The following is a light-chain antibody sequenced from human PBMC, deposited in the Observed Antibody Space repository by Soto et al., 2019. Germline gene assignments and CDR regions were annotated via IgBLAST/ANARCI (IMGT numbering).Light chain of an antibody. J-gene: IGKJ4*01. CDR1: QSVTSY. Sequence: EVVLTQSPATLSLSPGERAILSCRASQSVTSYLAWYQQKPGQAPRLLIYDASKRAPGIPPRFSGSGSGTDFTLTISSLEPEDFAVYYCQQRSDWLTLGGGTKVEIK. CDR3: QQRSDWLT. V-gene: IGKV3-11*01. CDR2: DAS.